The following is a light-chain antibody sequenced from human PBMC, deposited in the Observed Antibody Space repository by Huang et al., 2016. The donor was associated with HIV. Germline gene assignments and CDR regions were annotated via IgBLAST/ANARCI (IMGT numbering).Light chain of an antibody. CDR2: GAS. CDR3: QQYNNWPPWT. J-gene: IGKJ1*01. Sequence: IVMTQSPATLSVSPGARATLSCRASQSVSSDLAWYQQKPGQAPRLLMYGASTRATDVPARFSGAGSGTEFTLTITGLQSEDFAVYYCQQYNNWPPWTFGQGTTVEIK. CDR1: QSVSSD. V-gene: IGKV3-15*01.